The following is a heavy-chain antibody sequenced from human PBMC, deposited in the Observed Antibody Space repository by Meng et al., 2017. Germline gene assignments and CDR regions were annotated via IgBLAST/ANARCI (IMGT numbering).Heavy chain of an antibody. CDR1: GGHINSSNW. CDR3: ARGYSGSYYRLRAFDI. V-gene: IGHV4-4*02. Sequence: AGSTSLTCALFGGHINSSNWCGWVRQPPGKGLEWIGEIYHSGSTNYNPSLKSRVTISVDKSKNQFSLKLSSVTAADTAVYYCARGYSGSYYRLRAFDIWGQGTMVTVSS. CDR2: IYHSGST. J-gene: IGHJ3*02. D-gene: IGHD1-26*01.